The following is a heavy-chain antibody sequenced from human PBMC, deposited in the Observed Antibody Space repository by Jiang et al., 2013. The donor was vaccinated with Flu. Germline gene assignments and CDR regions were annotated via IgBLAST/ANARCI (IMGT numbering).Heavy chain of an antibody. J-gene: IGHJ4*02. D-gene: IGHD6-13*01. CDR1: GFTVSSNY. CDR3: ARDRIAAAGTYFDY. V-gene: IGHV3-53*01. CDR2: IYSGGST. Sequence: GGGLIQPGGSLRLSCAASGFTVSSNYMSWVRQAPGKGLEWVSVIYSGGSTYYADSVKGRFTTSRDNSKNTLYLQMNSLRAEDTAVYYCARDRIAAAGTYFDYWGQGTLVTVSS.